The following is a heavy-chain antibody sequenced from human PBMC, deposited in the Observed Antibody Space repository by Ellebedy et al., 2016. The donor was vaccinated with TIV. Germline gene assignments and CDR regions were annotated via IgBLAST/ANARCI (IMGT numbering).Heavy chain of an antibody. CDR3: ARVAASGAYSFDY. CDR1: GYTFSLYS. V-gene: IGHV7-4-1*02. J-gene: IGHJ4*02. Sequence: AASVKVSCKASGYTFSLYSINWVRQAPGQGLEWMGWIDTHTGSPTYAQGFTGRFVFSLDTSVSTAYLQITSLKAEDTAVYYCARVAASGAYSFDYWGQGTLVPVSS. CDR2: IDTHTGSP. D-gene: IGHD6-13*01.